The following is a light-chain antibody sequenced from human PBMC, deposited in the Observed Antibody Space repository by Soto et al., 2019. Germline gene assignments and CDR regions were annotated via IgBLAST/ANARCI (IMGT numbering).Light chain of an antibody. CDR1: SSDVGGYNY. Sequence: QSALTQPRSVSGSPGQSVTISCTGTSSDVGGYNYVSWYQQHPGKAPKLMIYDVSMRPSGVPDRFSGSKSGNTASLTISGLQAEDEADYYCCSYAGSYHYVFGTGTKVTVL. V-gene: IGLV2-11*01. J-gene: IGLJ1*01. CDR2: DVS. CDR3: CSYAGSYHYV.